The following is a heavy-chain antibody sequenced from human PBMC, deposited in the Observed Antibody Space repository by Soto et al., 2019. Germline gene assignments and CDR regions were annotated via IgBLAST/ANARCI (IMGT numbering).Heavy chain of an antibody. Sequence: ASVKVSCKASGYTFTSYAMHWVRQAPGQRLEWMGWINAGNGNTKYSQKFQGRVTITGDTSASTAYMELSSLRSEDTAVYYCARDGTMITKLPFDYWGQGTLVTVSS. J-gene: IGHJ4*02. CDR2: INAGNGNT. CDR1: GYTFTSYA. CDR3: ARDGTMITKLPFDY. D-gene: IGHD3-16*01. V-gene: IGHV1-3*01.